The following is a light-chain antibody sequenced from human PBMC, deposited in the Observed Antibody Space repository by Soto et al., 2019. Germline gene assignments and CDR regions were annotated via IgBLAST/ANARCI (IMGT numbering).Light chain of an antibody. CDR1: SSDVGGYNY. V-gene: IGLV2-14*01. J-gene: IGLJ2*01. CDR3: SSYTSSSTLVV. CDR2: EVR. Sequence: QSALTQPASVSGSPGQSITISCTGTSSDVGGYNYVSWYQQHPGKAPKLMIYEVRNRPSGVSNRFSGSKSGNTASLTISGRQAEDEAEYYCSSYTSSSTLVVFGGGTKLTVL.